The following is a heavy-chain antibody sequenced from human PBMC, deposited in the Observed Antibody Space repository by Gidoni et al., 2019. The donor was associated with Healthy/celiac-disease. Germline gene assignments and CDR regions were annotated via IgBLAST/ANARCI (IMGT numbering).Heavy chain of an antibody. V-gene: IGHV3-30*18. CDR1: GLTFSSYG. CDR2: ISYDGSNK. CDR3: AKDYGSGSYFWTYYYYYGMDV. D-gene: IGHD3-10*01. Sequence: GLTFSSYGMHWVRQAPGKGLEWGAVISYDGSNKYYADSVKGRFTISRDNSKNTLYLQMNSLRAEDTAVYYCAKDYGSGSYFWTYYYYYGMDVWGQGTTVTVSS. J-gene: IGHJ6*02.